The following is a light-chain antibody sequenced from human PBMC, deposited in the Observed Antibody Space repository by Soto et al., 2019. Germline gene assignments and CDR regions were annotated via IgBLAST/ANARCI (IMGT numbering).Light chain of an antibody. CDR3: MQATEFPYT. CDR2: KIS. J-gene: IGKJ2*01. Sequence: DIVMTQTPLSSPVTLGQPASISCRSSQSLLHGTGNTYLSWLHQRPGQPPRLLIYKISDRLSGVPDRFSGSGAGKDFTLRISRVEAEDVGIYYCMQATEFPYTFGQGTKLEI. CDR1: QSLLHGTGNTY. V-gene: IGKV2-24*01.